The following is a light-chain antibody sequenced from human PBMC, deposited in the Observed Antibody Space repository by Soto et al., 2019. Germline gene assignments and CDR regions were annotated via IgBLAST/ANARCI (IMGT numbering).Light chain of an antibody. CDR2: DAS. Sequence: EIVLTHSPATLSLSPGERATLSCRASQSVSSYLAWYQQKPGQAPRLLIYDASNRATGIPARFSGSGSGTDFTPTISSLEPEDFAVYYCQQRSNWPTFGQGTKVDIK. V-gene: IGKV3-11*01. CDR3: QQRSNWPT. J-gene: IGKJ1*01. CDR1: QSVSSY.